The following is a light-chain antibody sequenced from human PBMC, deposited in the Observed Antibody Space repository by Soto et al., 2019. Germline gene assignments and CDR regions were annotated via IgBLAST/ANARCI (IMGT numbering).Light chain of an antibody. V-gene: IGKV3-20*01. CDR1: QSIRTRY. Sequence: EVVLTQFPDTLSLSPGERATLSCRASQSIRTRYLAWYQQKPGQAPRLLIYGTSTRATDIPARFSGSGSETDFTLTISRLETEVLAVYDCQQSGTSPPATFGQGPRLEL. CDR2: GTS. J-gene: IGKJ5*01. CDR3: QQSGTSPPAT.